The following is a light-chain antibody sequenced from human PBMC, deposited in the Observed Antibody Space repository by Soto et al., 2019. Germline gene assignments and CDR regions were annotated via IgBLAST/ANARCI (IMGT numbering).Light chain of an antibody. Sequence: QAVVTQEPSLTVSPGGTVTLTCGSSSGAVTSGRYPYWFQQKPGQAPRTLIYDTSNKHTWTPARFSGSLLGGKAALTLAGAQPEDEAEYYCLLSDSGGLVFGGGTKLTVL. J-gene: IGLJ2*01. CDR3: LLSDSGGLV. CDR2: DTS. CDR1: SGAVTSGRY. V-gene: IGLV7-46*01.